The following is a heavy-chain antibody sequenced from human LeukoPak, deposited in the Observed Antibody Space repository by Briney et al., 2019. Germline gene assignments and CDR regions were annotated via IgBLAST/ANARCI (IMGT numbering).Heavy chain of an antibody. CDR2: ISSSSTYI. CDR3: ARAEGSGSSFDY. D-gene: IGHD3-10*01. CDR1: RFTFSSYN. J-gene: IGHJ4*02. V-gene: IGHV3-21*01. Sequence: PGGSLRLSCAASRFTFSSYNMNWVRQAPGKGLEWVSSISSSSTYIYYADSVKGRFTISRDNAKNSLYLQMNSLRVEDTAVYYCARAEGSGSSFDYWGQGTLVTVSS.